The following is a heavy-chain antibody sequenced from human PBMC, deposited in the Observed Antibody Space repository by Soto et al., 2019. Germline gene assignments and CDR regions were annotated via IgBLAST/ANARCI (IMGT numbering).Heavy chain of an antibody. CDR2: IWYDGSNK. D-gene: IGHD6-19*01. V-gene: IGHV3-33*01. CDR1: GFTFSSYG. CDR3: ARLGSGWSIDY. J-gene: IGHJ4*02. Sequence: GGSLRLSCAASGFTFSSYGMHWVRQAPGKGLEWVAVIWYDGSNKYYADSVKGRFTISRDSSKNTLYLQMNSLRAEDTAVYYCARLGSGWSIDYWGQGTLVTVSS.